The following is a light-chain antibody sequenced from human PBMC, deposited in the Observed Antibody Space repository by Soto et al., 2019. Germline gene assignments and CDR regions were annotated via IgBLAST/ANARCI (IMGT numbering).Light chain of an antibody. CDR1: QSMSLF. V-gene: IGKV1-39*01. CDR3: QQSYNLPWT. CDR2: SAS. J-gene: IGKJ1*01. Sequence: IELTHSPSSLPASVGDRITITCRASQSMSLFLNCYHQKPGKAPKLLIYSASTLQSGVPSRFSGSGSGPDFTLTIASLQPEDSATYYCQQSYNLPWTFGPGTKVDIK.